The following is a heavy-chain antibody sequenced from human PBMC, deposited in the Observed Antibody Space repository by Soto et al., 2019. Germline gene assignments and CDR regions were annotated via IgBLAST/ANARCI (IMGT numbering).Heavy chain of an antibody. CDR2: VISSGGST. J-gene: IGHJ6*02. V-gene: IGHV3-23*01. D-gene: IGHD3-3*01. CDR1: GFSFSSYA. Sequence: PGGSLRLSCVGSGFSFSSYAMSWVRQAPGKGLEWVSGVISSGGSTFYADSVKGRFTISRDNSKNTLYLQMNSLRAEDTAVYYCARDLVPITIFGVPKAIRHGMDVWGQGTTVTVSS. CDR3: ARDLVPITIFGVPKAIRHGMDV.